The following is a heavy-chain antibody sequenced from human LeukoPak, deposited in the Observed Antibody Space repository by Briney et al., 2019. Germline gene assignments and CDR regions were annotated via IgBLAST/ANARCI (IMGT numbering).Heavy chain of an antibody. CDR1: GFTFSSYW. J-gene: IGHJ4*02. D-gene: IGHD4-17*01. V-gene: IGHV3-7*01. CDR2: IKQDGSEK. CDR3: ARSLGDYGDYGEEYYFDY. Sequence: GGSLRLSCAASGFTFSSYWMSWVRQAPGKGLEWVANIKQDGSEKYYVDSVKGRFTISRDSAKNSLYLQMSSLRAEDTAVYYCARSLGDYGDYGEEYYFDYWGQGTLVTVSS.